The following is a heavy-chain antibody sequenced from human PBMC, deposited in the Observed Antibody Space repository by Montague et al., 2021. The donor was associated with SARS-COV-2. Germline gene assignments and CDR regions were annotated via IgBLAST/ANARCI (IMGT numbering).Heavy chain of an antibody. CDR2: IYTSGTT. Sequence: ILSLTCTVSGGTISSGSYYWSWIRQPAGKGLKWIGRIYTSGTTDYSFSLKSRVTISVDTSKNRFSLKLTSVTAADTAVYYCARAHSGSWAHLDNWGQGSLVTVSS. CDR3: ARAHSGSWAHLDN. D-gene: IGHD5-12*01. V-gene: IGHV4-61*02. CDR1: GGTISSGSYY. J-gene: IGHJ4*02.